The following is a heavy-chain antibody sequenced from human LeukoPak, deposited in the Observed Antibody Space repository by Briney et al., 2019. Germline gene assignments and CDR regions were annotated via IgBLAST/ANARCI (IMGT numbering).Heavy chain of an antibody. CDR1: GGNFSSYA. D-gene: IGHD1-1*01. Sequence: GASVKVSCKASGGNFSSYAISWVRQAPGQGLEWMGGIIPIFGTANYAQKFQGRVTITTDESTSTAYMELSSLRSEDTAVYYCARSYGTYYYYYMDVWGKGTTVTVSS. CDR3: ARSYGTYYYYYMDV. CDR2: IIPIFGTA. V-gene: IGHV1-69*05. J-gene: IGHJ6*03.